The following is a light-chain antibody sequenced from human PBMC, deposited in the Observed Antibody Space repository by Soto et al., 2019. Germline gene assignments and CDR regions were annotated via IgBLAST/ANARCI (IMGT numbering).Light chain of an antibody. V-gene: IGKV3-15*01. CDR2: GAS. Sequence: EIVLTQSPGTLSVSPGERATLSCRASQSVTSDLAWYLQKPGQAPRLLIHGASTRATGIPARFSGSGSGTEFTLTISSLQSEDFAVYYCQQYNNWPWTFGQGTKVEIK. CDR3: QQYNNWPWT. J-gene: IGKJ1*01. CDR1: QSVTSD.